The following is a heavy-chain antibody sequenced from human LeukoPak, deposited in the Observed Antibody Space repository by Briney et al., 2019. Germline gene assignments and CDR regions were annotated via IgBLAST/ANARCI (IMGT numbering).Heavy chain of an antibody. J-gene: IGHJ4*02. CDR1: GGSINSGSYY. D-gene: IGHD3-22*01. CDR3: AREYYYDSSGPFDY. V-gene: IGHV4-61*02. CDR2: IYTSGST. Sequence: PSETLSLTCTVSGGSINSGSYYWSWIRQPAGKGLEWIGRIYTSGSTNYNPSLKSRVTISVDTSKNQFSLKLSSVTAADTAVYYCAREYYYDSSGPFDYWGQGTLVTVSS.